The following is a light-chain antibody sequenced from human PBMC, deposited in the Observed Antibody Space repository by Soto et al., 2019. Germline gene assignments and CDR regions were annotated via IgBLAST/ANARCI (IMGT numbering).Light chain of an antibody. CDR2: EAS. CDR1: QSVSSN. Sequence: EIVMTQSPATLSVSPGERATLSCRASQSVSSNLAWYQQKPGQAPRLLIYEASTRATGIPARFSGSGSGTEFTLTISSLQSEDFAVYYCQQYTNWPPLTFGGGTKVEIK. V-gene: IGKV3-15*01. J-gene: IGKJ4*01. CDR3: QQYTNWPPLT.